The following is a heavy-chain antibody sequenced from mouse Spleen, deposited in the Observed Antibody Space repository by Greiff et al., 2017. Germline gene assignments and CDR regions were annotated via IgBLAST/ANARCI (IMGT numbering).Heavy chain of an antibody. CDR2: ISYDGSN. CDR1: GYSITSGYY. CDR3: ASETIYYGYAYAMDY. D-gene: IGHD2-2*01. J-gene: IGHJ4*01. Sequence: EVKLMESGPGLVKPSQSLSLTCSVTGYSITSGYYWNWIRQFPGNKLEWMGYISYDGSNNYNPSLKNRISITRDTSKNQFFLKLNSVTTEDTATYYCASETIYYGYAYAMDYWGQGTSVTVSS. V-gene: IGHV3-6*01.